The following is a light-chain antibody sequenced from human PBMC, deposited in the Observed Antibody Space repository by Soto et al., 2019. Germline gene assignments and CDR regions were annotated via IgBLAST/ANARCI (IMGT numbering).Light chain of an antibody. Sequence: EIVLTQSPATLSLSPGERATLSCRASQSVGSYLAWYRQKPGQAPSLLIYDASNRATGIPARFSGSGSGTDFTLTISSLEPEDFAVYYCQQRSNWPLTFGGGTKVEIK. J-gene: IGKJ4*01. CDR3: QQRSNWPLT. CDR1: QSVGSY. CDR2: DAS. V-gene: IGKV3-11*01.